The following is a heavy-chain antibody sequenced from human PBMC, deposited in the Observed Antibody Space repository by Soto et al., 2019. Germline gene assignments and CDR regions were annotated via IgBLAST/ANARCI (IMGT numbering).Heavy chain of an antibody. CDR3: ATPYDFWRGFYIIRGHYCGMVV. J-gene: IGHJ6*04. D-gene: IGHD3-3*01. CDR2: IYYTGNT. CDR1: GGSISTYY. Sequence: SETLSLTCTVTGGSISTYYWSWIRQPPGKGLEWIGHIYYTGNTNYNPSLKSRVTISVDTSTNRFSLRLRSVSAADTAVYYCATPYDFWRGFYIIRGHYCGMVVWGKGTTGTVSS. V-gene: IGHV4-59*13.